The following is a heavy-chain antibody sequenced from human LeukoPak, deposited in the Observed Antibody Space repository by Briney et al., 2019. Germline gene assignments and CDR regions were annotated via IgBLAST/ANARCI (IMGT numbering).Heavy chain of an antibody. V-gene: IGHV3-9*01. CDR2: ISWNSGRI. J-gene: IGHJ3*02. Sequence: GGSLRLSCAASGFTFDDYAMHWVRQAPGKGLEGVSGISWNSGRIDYADSVKGRFTISRDNAKNSLYLQMNSLRAEDTALYYCAKDYDILTGLVSDDAFDIWGQGTMVTVSS. CDR3: AKDYDILTGLVSDDAFDI. CDR1: GFTFDDYA. D-gene: IGHD3-9*01.